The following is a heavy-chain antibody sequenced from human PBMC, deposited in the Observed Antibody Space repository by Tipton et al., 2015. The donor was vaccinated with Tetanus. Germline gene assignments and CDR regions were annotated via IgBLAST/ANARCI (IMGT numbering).Heavy chain of an antibody. D-gene: IGHD6-13*01. Sequence: SLRLSCAASGFTFSSYSMNWVRQAPGKGLEWVSSISSSSSYIYYADSVKGRFTISRDNAKNSLYLQMNSLRAEDTAVYYCARRAKSIAAAGSFMDYWGQGTLVTVSS. CDR3: ARRAKSIAAAGSFMDY. V-gene: IGHV3-21*01. CDR2: ISSSSSYI. CDR1: GFTFSSYS. J-gene: IGHJ4*02.